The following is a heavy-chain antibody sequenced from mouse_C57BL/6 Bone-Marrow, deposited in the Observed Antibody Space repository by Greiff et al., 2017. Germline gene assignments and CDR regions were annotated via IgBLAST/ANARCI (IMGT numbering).Heavy chain of an antibody. Sequence: VQLQQPGAELVKPGASVKMSCKASGYTFTSYWITWVKQRPGQGLEWIGDIYPGSGSTNYNEKFKSKATLTVDTSSSTAYMQLSGLTSEYSAVYYSAKRLPYYFDYWGQGTTLTGSS. CDR2: IYPGSGST. J-gene: IGHJ2*01. CDR3: AKRLPYYFDY. V-gene: IGHV1-55*01. D-gene: IGHD3-2*02. CDR1: GYTFTSYW.